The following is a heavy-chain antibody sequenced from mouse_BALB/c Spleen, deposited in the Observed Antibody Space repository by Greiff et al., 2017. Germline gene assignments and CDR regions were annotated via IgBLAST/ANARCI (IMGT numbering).Heavy chain of an antibody. D-gene: IGHD2-1*01. CDR3: ARHGNYNFFAY. V-gene: IGHV5-6*01. CDR1: GFTFSSYG. Sequence: EVQRVESGGDLVKPGGSLKLSCAASGFTFSSYGMSWVRQTPDKRLEWVATISSGGSYTYYPDSVKGRFTISRDNAKNTLYLQMSSLKSEDTAMYYCARHGNYNFFAYWGQGTLVTVSA. CDR2: ISSGGSYT. J-gene: IGHJ3*01.